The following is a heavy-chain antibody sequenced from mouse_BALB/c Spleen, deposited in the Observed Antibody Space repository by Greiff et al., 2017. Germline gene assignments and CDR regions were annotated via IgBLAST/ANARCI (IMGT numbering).Heavy chain of an antibody. Sequence: VQLQQSGAELVRPGALVKLSCKASGFNIKDYYMHWVKQRPEQGLEWIGWIDPENGNTIYDPKFQGKASITADTSSNTAYLQLSSLTSEDTAVYYCARGDYDGYPFAYWGQGTLVTVSA. D-gene: IGHD2-3*01. J-gene: IGHJ3*01. CDR1: GFNIKDYY. CDR2: IDPENGNT. CDR3: ARGDYDGYPFAY. V-gene: IGHV14-1*02.